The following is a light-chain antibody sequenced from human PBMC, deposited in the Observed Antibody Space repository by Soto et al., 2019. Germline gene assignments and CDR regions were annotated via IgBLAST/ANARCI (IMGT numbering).Light chain of an antibody. CDR2: EVS. J-gene: IGLJ1*01. Sequence: QSVLTQPASLSGSPGQSITISCTGTSSDVGGYNYVSWYQQHPGKAPKLMIYEVSNRPSGVSNRFSGSKSGNTASLTISGLQAEDEADYYCSSNTSSSTYVFGTGTKVTVL. CDR1: SSDVGGYNY. CDR3: SSNTSSSTYV. V-gene: IGLV2-14*01.